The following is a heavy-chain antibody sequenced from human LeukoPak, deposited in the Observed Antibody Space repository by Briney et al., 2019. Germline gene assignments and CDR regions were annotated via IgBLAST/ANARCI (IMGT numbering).Heavy chain of an antibody. Sequence: PGGSLRLSCAASGFTFSSYAMSWVRQAPGKGLEWVSAISGSGGSTYYADSVKGRFTISRDNSKNTLYLQMNSLRAEDTAVYYCAIRTKDTLFGVAVPLDYWGQGTLVTVSS. D-gene: IGHD3-3*01. V-gene: IGHV3-23*01. CDR2: ISGSGGST. CDR1: GFTFSSYA. J-gene: IGHJ4*02. CDR3: AIRTKDTLFGVAVPLDY.